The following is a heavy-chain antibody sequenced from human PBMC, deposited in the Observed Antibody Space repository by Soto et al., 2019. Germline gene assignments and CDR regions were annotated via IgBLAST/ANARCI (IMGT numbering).Heavy chain of an antibody. CDR3: ARGHLYSSSSLYFDY. CDR2: IYYYGST. Sequence: SETLSLTCTDSGGSISSGDYYWNWIRQPPGKGLEWIGYIYYYGSTFYNPSLKSRVTISVDTSKNQFSLKLSSVTAADTAVYYCARGHLYSSSSLYFDYWGQGTLVTVSS. V-gene: IGHV4-30-4*01. CDR1: GGSISSGDYY. D-gene: IGHD6-6*01. J-gene: IGHJ4*02.